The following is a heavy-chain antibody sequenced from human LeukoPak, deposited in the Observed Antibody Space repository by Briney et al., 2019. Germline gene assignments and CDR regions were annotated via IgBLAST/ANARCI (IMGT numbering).Heavy chain of an antibody. Sequence: GGSLRLSCAASGFTFSTNNMSWVRQAPGKGLEWVSVIYSGGSPYYADSVKGRFTISRDNSKNTLYLQMNSLRAEDTAVYYCARDLNYYDSSGYGHWGQGTLVTVSS. CDR2: IYSGGSP. J-gene: IGHJ4*02. D-gene: IGHD3-22*01. V-gene: IGHV3-53*01. CDR1: GFTFSTNN. CDR3: ARDLNYYDSSGYGH.